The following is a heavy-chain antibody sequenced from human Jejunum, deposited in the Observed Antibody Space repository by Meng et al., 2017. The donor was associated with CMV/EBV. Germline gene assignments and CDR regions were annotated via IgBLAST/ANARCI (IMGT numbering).Heavy chain of an antibody. V-gene: IGHV4-39*07. CDR2: VFYGANP. CDR1: GGSCSSSGSD. Sequence: TVSGGSCSSSGSDWDCIRQPPGKGLGWIGSVFYGANPYYNPSLKSRVAISVDTSNNQLSLKLSSVTAAATAVYYCAKMDTAMVIYYWGQGTLVTVSS. J-gene: IGHJ4*02. CDR3: AKMDTAMVIYY. D-gene: IGHD5-18*01.